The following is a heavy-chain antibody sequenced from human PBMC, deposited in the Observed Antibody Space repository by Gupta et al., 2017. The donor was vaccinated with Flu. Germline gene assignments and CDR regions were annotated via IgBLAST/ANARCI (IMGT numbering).Heavy chain of an antibody. D-gene: IGHD2-2*01. CDR3: ARDLTTGSRSSCFLTYWLDP. V-gene: IGHV1-69*01. CDR1: AGTPSSHA. CDR2: IILVCGTP. J-gene: IGHJ5*02. Sequence: QVQLDQLGAEVQKPGSSVKASCKVSAGTPSSHATPLVLQAPRQGLVWMGGIILVCGTPNDAQNIQGRVAITEGESTGTVYIELGNRRSEDTALYYCARDLTTGSRSSCFLTYWLDPGGRGTRGTVSP.